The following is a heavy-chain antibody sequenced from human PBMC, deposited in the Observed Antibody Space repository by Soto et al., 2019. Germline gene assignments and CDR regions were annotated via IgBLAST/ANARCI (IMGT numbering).Heavy chain of an antibody. CDR1: GGSISSGDYY. J-gene: IGHJ4*02. CDR3: ARGSRSRGVTTFDY. D-gene: IGHD4-17*01. Sequence: SETLSLTCTVSGGSISSGDYYWSWIRQPPGKGLERIGYIYYSGSTYYNPSLKSRVTISVDTSKNQFSLKLSSVTAADTAVYYCARGSRSRGVTTFDYWGQGTLVTVSS. CDR2: IYYSGST. V-gene: IGHV4-30-4*01.